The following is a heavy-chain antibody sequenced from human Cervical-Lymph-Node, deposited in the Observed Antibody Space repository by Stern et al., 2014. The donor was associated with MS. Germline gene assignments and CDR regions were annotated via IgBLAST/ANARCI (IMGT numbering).Heavy chain of an antibody. J-gene: IGHJ6*02. Sequence: QVQLGQSGAEVRKPGASVKVSCKASGYTFTSYYMFWVRQAPGQGLEWMAIINPSGGTTDYAQKFQGRVTVTRDTSTSTVYMELRSLRSEDTAVYYCARRMSPGGMDVWGQGTTVTVSS. CDR3: ARRMSPGGMDV. CDR1: GYTFTSYY. V-gene: IGHV1-46*01. CDR2: INPSGGTT.